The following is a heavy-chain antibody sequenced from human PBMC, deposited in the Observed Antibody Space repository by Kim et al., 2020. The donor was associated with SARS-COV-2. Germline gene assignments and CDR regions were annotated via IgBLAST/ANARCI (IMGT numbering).Heavy chain of an antibody. V-gene: IGHV1-3*01. CDR3: ARSRRGYSYGPRDWFDP. CDR1: GYTFTSYA. J-gene: IGHJ5*02. D-gene: IGHD5-18*01. CDR2: INAGNGNT. Sequence: ASVKVSCKASGYTFTSYAMHWVRQAPGQRLEWMGWINAGNGNTKYSQKFQGRVTITRDTSASTAYMELSSLRSEDTAVYYCARSRRGYSYGPRDWFDPWGQGTLVTVSS.